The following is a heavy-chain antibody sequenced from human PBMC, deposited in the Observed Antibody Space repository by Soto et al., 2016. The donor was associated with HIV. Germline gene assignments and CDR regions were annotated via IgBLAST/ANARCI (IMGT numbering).Heavy chain of an antibody. CDR1: GFTVSSSY. J-gene: IGHJ4*02. V-gene: IGHV3-66*01. Sequence: EVQLVESGGGLVQPGGSLRLSCAASGFTVSSSYMSWVRQTPGKGLEWVSVIYSGGNTYYANSVKGRFTISRDNSNNTLYLQMNSLRAEDTAVYYCARDRPGYSDRSGSSVGVGYFENWGQGNWSTVSS. CDR3: ARDRPGYSDRSGSSVGVGYFEN. CDR2: IYSGGNT. D-gene: IGHD3-22*01.